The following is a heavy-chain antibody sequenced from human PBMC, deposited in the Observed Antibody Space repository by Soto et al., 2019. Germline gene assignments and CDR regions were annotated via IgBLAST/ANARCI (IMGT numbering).Heavy chain of an antibody. CDR3: AINTIFSAAHRGGFDP. CDR2: IYYSGST. V-gene: IGHV4-31*02. D-gene: IGHD3-3*01. J-gene: IGHJ5*02. CDR1: ACN. Sequence: ACNKNWIRQHPGKGLEWIGYIYYSGSTYYNPSLKSRVTISVDTSTNQFSLKLSSVTAAYTAVYYCAINTIFSAAHRGGFDPWGQGTLVIVSS.